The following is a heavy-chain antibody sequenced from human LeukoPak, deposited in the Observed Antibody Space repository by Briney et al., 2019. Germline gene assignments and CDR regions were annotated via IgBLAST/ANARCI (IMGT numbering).Heavy chain of an antibody. V-gene: IGHV1-69*04. D-gene: IGHD3-22*01. CDR3: ASDVYYYDSSGYSHFDY. J-gene: IGHJ4*02. CDR2: IIPILGIA. CDR1: GGTFSSYA. Sequence: ASVTVSCKASGGTFSSYAISWVRQAPGQGLEWMGRIIPILGIANYAQKFQGRVTITADKSTSTAYMELSSLRSEDTAVYYCASDVYYYDSSGYSHFDYWGQGTLVTVSS.